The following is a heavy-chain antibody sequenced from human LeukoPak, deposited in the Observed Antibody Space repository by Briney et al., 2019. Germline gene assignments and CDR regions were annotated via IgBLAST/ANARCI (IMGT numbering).Heavy chain of an antibody. CDR2: IYRDDSDT. Sequence: GESLNISCNGSGYSFGNRCIGWVRPTPRQGLEWMGIIYRDDSDTIDCPSFESQVSISAGKAISTADLQWSSLKATDTAMYYCARGAYGSGSSNNYYGMDVWGQGTTVTVSS. J-gene: IGHJ6*02. D-gene: IGHD3-10*01. CDR3: ARGAYGSGSSNNYYGMDV. V-gene: IGHV5-51*01. CDR1: GYSFGNRC.